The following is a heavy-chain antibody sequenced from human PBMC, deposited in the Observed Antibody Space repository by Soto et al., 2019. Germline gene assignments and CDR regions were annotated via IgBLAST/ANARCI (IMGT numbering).Heavy chain of an antibody. J-gene: IGHJ6*02. CDR1: GYTFTSYG. Sequence: ASVKVSCEASGYTFTSYGISWVRQAPGQGLEWMGWISAYNGNTNYAQKLQGRVTMTTDTSTSTAYMELRSLRSDDTAVYYCARKEEGSSGWYDYYYYGMDVWGQGTTVTVSS. D-gene: IGHD6-19*01. V-gene: IGHV1-18*01. CDR3: ARKEEGSSGWYDYYYYGMDV. CDR2: ISAYNGNT.